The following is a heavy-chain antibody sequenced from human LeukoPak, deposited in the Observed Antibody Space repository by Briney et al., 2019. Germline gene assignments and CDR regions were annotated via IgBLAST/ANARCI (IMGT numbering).Heavy chain of an antibody. V-gene: IGHV1-69*04. CDR1: GGTFSSYA. CDR3: ARAIYYDSSGYYSRGAFDI. Sequence: SVKVSCKASGGTFSSYAISWVRQAPGQGLEWMGRIIPILGIANYAQKFQGRVTITADKSTSTAYMELSSLRSEDTAVYYCARAIYYDSSGYYSRGAFDIWGQGTMVTVSS. D-gene: IGHD3-22*01. J-gene: IGHJ3*02. CDR2: IIPILGIA.